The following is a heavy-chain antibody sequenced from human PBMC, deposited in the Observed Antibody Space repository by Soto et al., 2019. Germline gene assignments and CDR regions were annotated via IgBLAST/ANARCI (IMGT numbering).Heavy chain of an antibody. CDR1: GGSISSSSYY. J-gene: IGHJ4*02. CDR2: IYYSGST. CDR3: ASQYCSGGSCYYRADY. D-gene: IGHD2-15*01. Sequence: SETLSLTCTVSGGSISSSSYYWGWIRQPPGKGLEWIGSIYYSGSTYYNPSLKSRVTISVDTSKNQFSLKLSSVTAADTAVYYCASQYCSGGSCYYRADYWGQGTLVTVSS. V-gene: IGHV4-39*01.